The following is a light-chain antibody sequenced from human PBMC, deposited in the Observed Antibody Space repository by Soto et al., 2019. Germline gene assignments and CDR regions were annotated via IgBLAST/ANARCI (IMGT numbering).Light chain of an antibody. CDR1: QSVLLSSQNKNC. J-gene: IGKJ1*01. V-gene: IGKV4-1*01. CDR3: HQYCTIPRT. CDR2: RAS. Sequence: DIVVTQSPESLAVSLGERATINCKSTQSVLLSSQNKNCITWYQQKPGQPPKVLIYRASTRNSGVPDRFSGSGSGTDFTLTISSLQAEDVAVYYCHQYCTIPRTFGQGTKVEIK.